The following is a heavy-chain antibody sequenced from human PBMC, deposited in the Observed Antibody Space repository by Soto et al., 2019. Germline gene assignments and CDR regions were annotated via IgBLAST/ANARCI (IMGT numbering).Heavy chain of an antibody. CDR3: ARVGEEIYCSGGSCYSPYYYYGMDV. J-gene: IGHJ6*02. CDR1: GYTFTSCY. CDR2: INPSGGST. Sequence: QVQLVQSGAEVKKPGASVKVSCKASGYTFTSCYMHWVRQAPGQGLEWMGIINPSGGSTSYAQKFQGGVAMTRDTSTSPVYMELRSLRSEDPAVYYCARVGEEIYCSGGSCYSPYYYYGMDVWGQETTVTVSS. V-gene: IGHV1-46*01. D-gene: IGHD2-15*01.